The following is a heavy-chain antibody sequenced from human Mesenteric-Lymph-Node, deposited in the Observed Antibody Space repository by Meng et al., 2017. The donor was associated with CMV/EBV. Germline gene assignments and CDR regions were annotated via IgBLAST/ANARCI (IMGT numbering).Heavy chain of an antibody. CDR2: SYYSGST. V-gene: IGHV4-39*07. Sequence: SETLSLTCTVSGGSISSGSYYWGWIRHPPGKGLEWIGNSYYSGSTYYNPSLKSRVTISVDTSKNQFSLTLSSVTAADTAVYYCARRSSTGFDWFDPWGQGTLVTVSS. J-gene: IGHJ5*02. CDR3: ARRSSTGFDWFDP. CDR1: GGSISSGSYY. D-gene: IGHD2-15*01.